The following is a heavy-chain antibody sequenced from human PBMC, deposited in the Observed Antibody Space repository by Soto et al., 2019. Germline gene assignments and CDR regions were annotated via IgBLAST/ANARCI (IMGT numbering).Heavy chain of an antibody. CDR2: ISAYNGNT. CDR1: GYTFTSYG. D-gene: IGHD2-21*02. V-gene: IGHV1-18*01. CDR3: ARDLGGVVTTFGHYLDY. J-gene: IGHJ4*02. Sequence: QVQLVQSGAEVKKPGASVKVSCKASGYTFTSYGISWVRQAPGQGLEWMGWISAYNGNTNYAQKLQGRVTMTTDTSTSTAYMERRSLRSDDTAVYYCARDLGGVVTTFGHYLDYWGQGTLVTVSS.